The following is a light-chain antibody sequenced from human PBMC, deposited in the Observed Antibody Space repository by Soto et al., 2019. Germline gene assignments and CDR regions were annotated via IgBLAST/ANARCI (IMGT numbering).Light chain of an antibody. CDR2: AAS. CDR3: QQYENYWT. CDR1: QGIRSG. Sequence: DIQMTQSPSSVSASVGDRVTITCRASQGIRSGLGWYQQKPGKAPKRLIDAASSLQSGVPSRFSGSGSGTEFTLTISNLQPDDFATYYCQQYENYWTFGQGTKV. J-gene: IGKJ1*01. V-gene: IGKV1-17*02.